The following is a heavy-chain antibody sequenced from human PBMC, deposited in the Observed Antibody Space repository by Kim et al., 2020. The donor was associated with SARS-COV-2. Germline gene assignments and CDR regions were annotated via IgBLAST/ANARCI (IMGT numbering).Heavy chain of an antibody. Sequence: GGSLRLSCSGSGFDFSDFAIHWIRRAPGKGLESVSATTRSGDGSFYSDSVEGRFTVSRDNSKKTLYLHMNRLTFEDTSAYYCVRYGRNYGAVHWGQGTLVFVSS. CDR3: VRYGRNYGAVH. V-gene: IGHV3-64D*06. J-gene: IGHJ4*02. CDR2: TTRSGDGS. CDR1: GFDFSDFA. D-gene: IGHD3-10*01.